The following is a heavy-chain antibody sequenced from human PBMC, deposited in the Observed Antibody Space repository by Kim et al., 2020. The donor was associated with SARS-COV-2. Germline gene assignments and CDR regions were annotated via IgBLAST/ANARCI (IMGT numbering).Heavy chain of an antibody. CDR3: ARGRPIVVMVAAPESWFDP. Sequence: ASVKVSCKASGYTFTTYVMHWVRQAPGQRLEWMGWINAGNGNTKYSQKFQGRVTMTRDTSASTAYLELSSLRFEDTAVYYCARGRPIVVMVAAPESWFDPWGQGTLVTVSS. CDR2: INAGNGNT. D-gene: IGHD2-15*01. V-gene: IGHV1-3*01. CDR1: GYTFTTYV. J-gene: IGHJ5*02.